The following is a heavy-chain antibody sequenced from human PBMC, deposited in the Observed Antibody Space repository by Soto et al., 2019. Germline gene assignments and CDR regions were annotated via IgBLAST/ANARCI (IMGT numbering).Heavy chain of an antibody. D-gene: IGHD6-19*01. CDR2: IDWDDDK. V-gene: IGHV2-70*11. J-gene: IGHJ1*01. CDR1: GFSLSTSGMC. CDR3: ARILMAGYSSGWYLD. Sequence: SGPTLVNPTQTLTLTCTFSGFSLSTSGMCVSWIRQPPGKALEWLARIDWDDDKYYSTSLKTRLTISKDTSKNQVVLTMTNMDPVDTATYYCARILMAGYSSGWYLDWGQGTLVTVS.